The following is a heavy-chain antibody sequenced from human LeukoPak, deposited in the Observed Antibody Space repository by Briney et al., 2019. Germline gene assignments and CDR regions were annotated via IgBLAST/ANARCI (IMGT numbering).Heavy chain of an antibody. V-gene: IGHV4-34*01. J-gene: IGHJ4*02. D-gene: IGHD6-13*01. CDR3: ARRGEAAAKGGRYFDQ. Sequence: PSETLSLTCAVYGGSFSGYYWSWIRQPPGKGLEWIGEINHSGSTNYNPSLKSRVTISVDTSKNQFSLKLSSVTAADTAVYFCARRGEAAAKGGRYFDQWGQGTLVTVSS. CDR2: INHSGST. CDR1: GGSFSGYY.